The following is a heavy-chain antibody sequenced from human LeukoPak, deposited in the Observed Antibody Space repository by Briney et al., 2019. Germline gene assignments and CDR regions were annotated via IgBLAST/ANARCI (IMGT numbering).Heavy chain of an antibody. CDR2: IWYDGSNK. J-gene: IGHJ5*02. D-gene: IGHD6-6*01. CDR1: GFTFSSYG. Sequence: GRSLRLSCAASGFTFSSYGMHWVRQAPGKGLEWVAVIWYDGSNKYYADSVKGRVTISRDNSKNTLYLQMNSLRAEDTAVYYCASGGVGQLVRPGWFDPWGQGTLVTVSS. V-gene: IGHV3-33*01. CDR3: ASGGVGQLVRPGWFDP.